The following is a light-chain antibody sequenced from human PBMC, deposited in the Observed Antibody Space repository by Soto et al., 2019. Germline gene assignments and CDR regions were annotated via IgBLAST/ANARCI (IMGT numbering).Light chain of an antibody. CDR2: STS. V-gene: IGLV7-43*01. J-gene: IGLJ1*01. CDR1: TGAVTSDNY. Sequence: QAVVTQGPSLTVSSGGTVTLTCASSTGAVTSDNYPNWFQLKPGQAPKSVIYSTSNKHSWTPARFSGSLLGGKAALTLSGVQPEDEAEYYCLLYYGGVYVFGSGTKLTVL. CDR3: LLYYGGVYV.